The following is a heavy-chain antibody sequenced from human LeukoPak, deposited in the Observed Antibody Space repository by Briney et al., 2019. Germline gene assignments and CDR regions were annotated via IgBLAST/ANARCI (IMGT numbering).Heavy chain of an antibody. Sequence: SETLSLTCTVSGGSISSGGYYWSWIRQPPGKGLEWIGYIYHSGSTYYNPSLKSRVTISVDTSKNQFSLKLSSVTAADTAVYYCARMEGSSSRAYYYYGMDVWGQGTTVTVSS. V-gene: IGHV4-30-2*01. D-gene: IGHD6-13*01. CDR2: IYHSGST. CDR3: ARMEGSSSRAYYYYGMDV. J-gene: IGHJ6*02. CDR1: GGSISSGGYY.